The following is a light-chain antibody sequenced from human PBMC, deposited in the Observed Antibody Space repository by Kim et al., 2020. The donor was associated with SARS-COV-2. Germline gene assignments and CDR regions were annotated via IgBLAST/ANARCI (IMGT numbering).Light chain of an antibody. Sequence: RVTISCTGSSSNIGAGYDVHWYPQLPGAAPKLLIYGNNNRPSGVPDRLSASKSGTSASLAITGLQAEDEADYYCQSYDSSLSAYVFGTGTKVTVL. J-gene: IGLJ1*01. V-gene: IGLV1-40*01. CDR2: GNN. CDR1: SSNIGAGYD. CDR3: QSYDSSLSAYV.